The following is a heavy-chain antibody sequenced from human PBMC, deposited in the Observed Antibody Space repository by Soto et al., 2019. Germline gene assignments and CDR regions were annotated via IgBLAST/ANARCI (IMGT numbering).Heavy chain of an antibody. Sequence: QLVETGGGLLQPGTSLTLSCAASGFSVSRNYMTWVRQAPGKGLEWVSFVYSGGATFYADSVKGRFILSRDDSQNTMYLQMNILRAEDTAVYYCARVPGRLWGRGTLVTVAS. D-gene: IGHD3-10*01. J-gene: IGHJ1*01. CDR3: ARVPGRL. CDR2: VYSGGAT. CDR1: GFSVSRNY. V-gene: IGHV3-53*02.